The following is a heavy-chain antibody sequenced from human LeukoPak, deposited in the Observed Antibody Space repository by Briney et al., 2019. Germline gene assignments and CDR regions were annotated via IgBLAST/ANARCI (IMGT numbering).Heavy chain of an antibody. J-gene: IGHJ5*02. CDR2: IYYSGST. Sequence: SETLPLTCTVSGGSISSSSYYWGWIRQPPGKGLEWIGSIYYSGSTYYNPSLKSRVTISVDTSKNQFSLKLSSVTAADTALYYCARVTMVGGFDPWGPGTLVTVSS. CDR3: ARVTMVGGFDP. V-gene: IGHV4-39*07. D-gene: IGHD3-10*01. CDR1: GGSISSSSYY.